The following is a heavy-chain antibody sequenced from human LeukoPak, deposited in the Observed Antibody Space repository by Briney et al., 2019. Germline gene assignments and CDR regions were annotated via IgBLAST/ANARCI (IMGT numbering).Heavy chain of an antibody. CDR1: GGSISSGVHY. Sequence: SETLSLTCTVSGGSISSGVHYWGWIRQPPGKGLEWIGSIYYSGSAYYNPSLKSRVTISVDTSKNQFSLKLSSVTAADTAVYYCARDLSTHPHFDYWGQGTLVTVSS. CDR2: IYYSGSA. J-gene: IGHJ4*02. V-gene: IGHV4-39*07. CDR3: ARDLSTHPHFDY.